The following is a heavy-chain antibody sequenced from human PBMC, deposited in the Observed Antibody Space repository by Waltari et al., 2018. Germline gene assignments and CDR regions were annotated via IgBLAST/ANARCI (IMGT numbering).Heavy chain of an antibody. CDR2: ISSSSSAI. CDR3: ARVPTVVLSLAVYFDY. D-gene: IGHD4-17*01. CDR1: GCTFSASA. V-gene: IGHV3-48*01. Sequence: EVQMMESGGALVQPGGSLRLSCRASGCTFSASALTWVRQAPGKGLEWVSYISSSSSAIYYADSVKGRFTISRDNANNSLYLQMNSLRAEDTAIYYCARVPTVVLSLAVYFDYWGQGSLVTVSS. J-gene: IGHJ4*02.